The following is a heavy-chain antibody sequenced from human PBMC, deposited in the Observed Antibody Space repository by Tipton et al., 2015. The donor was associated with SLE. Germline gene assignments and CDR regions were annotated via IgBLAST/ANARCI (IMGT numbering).Heavy chain of an antibody. Sequence: QLVQSGAEVKKPGESLKISCKGSGYRFTTYWIAWVRQIPGKGLEWMGIIYPADSDTRYSPSFQGQVTISVDKSINTAFLQWNSLKASDTAMYYCARQSVQGDQLDYWGQGTLVTVSS. CDR1: GYRFTTYW. D-gene: IGHD1-1*01. V-gene: IGHV5-51*03. J-gene: IGHJ4*02. CDR2: IYPADSDT. CDR3: ARQSVQGDQLDY.